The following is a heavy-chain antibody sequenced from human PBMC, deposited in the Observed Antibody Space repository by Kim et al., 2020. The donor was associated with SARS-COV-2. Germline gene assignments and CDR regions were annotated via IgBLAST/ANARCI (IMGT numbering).Heavy chain of an antibody. Sequence: GGYLRLSCAASGFTFSSYAMSWVRQAPGKGLEWVSAISGSGGSTYYADSVKGRFTISRDNSKNTLYLQMNSLRAEDTAVYYCAKAYSSGWYGSDYWGQGTLVTVSS. CDR2: ISGSGGST. V-gene: IGHV3-23*01. J-gene: IGHJ4*02. CDR1: GFTFSSYA. CDR3: AKAYSSGWYGSDY. D-gene: IGHD6-19*01.